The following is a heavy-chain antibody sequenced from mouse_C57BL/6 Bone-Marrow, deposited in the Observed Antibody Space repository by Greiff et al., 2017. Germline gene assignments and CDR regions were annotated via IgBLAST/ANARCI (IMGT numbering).Heavy chain of an antibody. V-gene: IGHV3-6*01. CDR1: GYSITSGYY. CDR3: VRDDGYCLSGFSD. CDR2: ISYDGGN. Sequence: EVQLQESGPGLVKPSQSLSLTCSVTGYSITSGYYWNWIRQFPGNKLEWLGYISYDGGNNYNPSLTNRISITRDTSKNKFFLKLNSVTTEDTATYYCVRDDGYCLSGFSDSGHRSLVSVSA. D-gene: IGHD2-3*01. J-gene: IGHJ3*01.